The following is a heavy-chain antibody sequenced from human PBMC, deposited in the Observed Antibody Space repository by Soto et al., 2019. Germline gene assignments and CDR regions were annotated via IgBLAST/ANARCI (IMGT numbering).Heavy chain of an antibody. CDR2: IKRKIDGGTT. CDR3: ATHHSGSYYFDY. D-gene: IGHD1-26*01. CDR1: GFSFNNAW. V-gene: IGHV3-15*07. J-gene: IGHJ4*02. Sequence: PGGALRLSCADSGFSFNNAWMNWVRQAPGKGLEWVGRIKRKIDGGTTDYAAPVKGRFTISRDDSKNTLYLQMSSLQSEDTAVYYCATHHSGSYYFDYWGQGALVTVSS.